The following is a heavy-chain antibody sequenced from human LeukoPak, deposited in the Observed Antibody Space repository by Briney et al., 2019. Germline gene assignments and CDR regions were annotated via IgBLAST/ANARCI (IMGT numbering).Heavy chain of an antibody. CDR3: ARDRSDYDAFDI. CDR2: IYSGGSGGST. Sequence: GGSLRLSCAASGFTVSTNYMSWVRQAPGKGLEWVSVIYSGGSGGSTYYADSVKGRFTISRDNSKNTLYLQMNSLRAEDTAVYYCARDRSDYDAFDIWGQGTMVTVSS. V-gene: IGHV3-66*01. D-gene: IGHD1-26*01. J-gene: IGHJ3*02. CDR1: GFTVSTNY.